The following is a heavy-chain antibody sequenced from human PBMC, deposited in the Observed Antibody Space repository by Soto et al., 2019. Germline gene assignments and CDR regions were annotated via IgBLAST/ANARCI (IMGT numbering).Heavy chain of an antibody. J-gene: IGHJ4*02. CDR3: ARDRPLYFGDH. CDR1: GFTVSSNY. Sequence: DVQLVESGGGLVQPGGSLRLSCVASGFTVSSNYMTWVRQAPGKGLEWVSVIYFGGSTYYADSVKGRFTISRDTSKNTVYLQMNGLRAEDTAVYYCARDRPLYFGDHWGQVTLVTVSS. CDR2: IYFGGST. D-gene: IGHD3-16*01. V-gene: IGHV3-66*01.